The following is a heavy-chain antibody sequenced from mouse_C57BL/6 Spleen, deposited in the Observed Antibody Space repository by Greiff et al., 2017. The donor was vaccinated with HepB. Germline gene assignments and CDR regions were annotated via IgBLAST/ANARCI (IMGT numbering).Heavy chain of an antibody. Sequence: VQLQQPGAELVMPGASVKLSCKASGYTFTSYWMHWVKQRPGQGLEWIGEIDPSDSYTNYNQKFKGKSTLTVDKSSSTAYMQLSSLTSEDSAVYYCARVFGWYFDVWGTGTTVTVSS. J-gene: IGHJ1*03. CDR3: ARVFGWYFDV. V-gene: IGHV1-69*01. CDR2: IDPSDSYT. CDR1: GYTFTSYW.